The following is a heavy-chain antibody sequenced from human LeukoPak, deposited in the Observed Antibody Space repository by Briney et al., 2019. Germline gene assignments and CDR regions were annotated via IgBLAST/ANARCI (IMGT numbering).Heavy chain of an antibody. CDR3: TRPPLGYCSGGSCPFDY. Sequence: GESLKISCKGSGYSFTSYWIGWVRQMPGKVLEWMGIIYPGDSDTRYSPSFQGQVTISADKAISTAYLQWSSLKASDTAMYYCTRPPLGYCSGGSCPFDYWGQGTLVTVSS. CDR2: IYPGDSDT. J-gene: IGHJ4*02. V-gene: IGHV5-51*01. D-gene: IGHD2-15*01. CDR1: GYSFTSYW.